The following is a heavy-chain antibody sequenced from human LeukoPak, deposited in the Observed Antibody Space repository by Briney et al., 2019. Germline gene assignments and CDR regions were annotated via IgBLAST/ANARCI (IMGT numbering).Heavy chain of an antibody. CDR2: ISGSGGST. J-gene: IGHJ5*02. Sequence: GGSLRLSCAASGFTFSSYAMSWVRQAPGKGLEWVSAISGSGGSTYYADSVKGRFTISRDNSKNTLYLQMNSLRAGDTAVYYCAKSTIAIFGVGKNWFDPWAREPWSPSPQ. D-gene: IGHD3-3*01. V-gene: IGHV3-23*01. CDR1: GFTFSSYA. CDR3: AKSTIAIFGVGKNWFDP.